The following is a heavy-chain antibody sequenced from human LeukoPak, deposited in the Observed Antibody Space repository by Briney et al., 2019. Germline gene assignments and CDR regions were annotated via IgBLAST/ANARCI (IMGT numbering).Heavy chain of an antibody. V-gene: IGHV1-69*04. J-gene: IGHJ4*02. D-gene: IGHD3-22*01. CDR2: IIPILGIA. CDR1: GGTLSSYA. CDR3: ARAGYYDSSGYLRD. Sequence: ASVTVSCMASGGTLSSYAISWVRQAPGQGLEWMGRIIPILGIANYAQKFQGRVTITADKSTSTAYMELSSLRSEDTAVYYCARAGYYDSSGYLRDWGQGTLVTVSS.